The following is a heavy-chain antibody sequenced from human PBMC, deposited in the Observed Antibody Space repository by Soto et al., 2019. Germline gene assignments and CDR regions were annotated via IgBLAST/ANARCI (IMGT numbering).Heavy chain of an antibody. J-gene: IGHJ4*02. CDR1: GFDVSNTD. V-gene: IGHV3-66*01. CDR2: IYSGGST. Sequence: EVQLVESGGDLVQRGGSLRLSCAASGFDVSNTDMSWVRQAPGKGLEWVSVIYSGGSTNYADSVKGRFIVSRDSPKNTLYLQMDSLRAEDTAVYYCAREAIRVIAAPEYYFDYWGQGTLVTVSS. CDR3: AREAIRVIAAPEYYFDY. D-gene: IGHD2-21*01.